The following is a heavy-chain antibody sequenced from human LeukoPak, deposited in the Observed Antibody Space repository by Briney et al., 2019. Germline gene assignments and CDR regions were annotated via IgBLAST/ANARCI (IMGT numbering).Heavy chain of an antibody. V-gene: IGHV1-18*04. CDR2: ISAYNGNT. Sequence: ASVKVSCKASGYTFTSYYMHWVRQAPGQGLEWMGWISAYNGNTNYAQKLQGRVTMTTDTSTSTAYMELRSLRSDDTAVYYCARQYSGWYYYGDYWGQGTLVTVSS. J-gene: IGHJ4*02. CDR1: GYTFTSYY. CDR3: ARQYSGWYYYGDY. D-gene: IGHD6-19*01.